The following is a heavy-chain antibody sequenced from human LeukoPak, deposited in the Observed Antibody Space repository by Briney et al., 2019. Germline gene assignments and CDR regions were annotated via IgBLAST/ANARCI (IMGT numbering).Heavy chain of an antibody. V-gene: IGHV3-48*02. CDR1: GFTFSNYS. CDR3: VRIRDSGSYYFYYGMDV. D-gene: IGHD1-26*01. Sequence: GGSLRLSCAVSGFTFSNYSMNWVRQAPGKGLEWVSYISRSSSTILYADSVKGRFTISRDKAKNSVYLQMNSLRDEDTAVYYCVRIRDSGSYYFYYGMDVWGQGTTVIVSS. J-gene: IGHJ6*02. CDR2: ISRSSSTI.